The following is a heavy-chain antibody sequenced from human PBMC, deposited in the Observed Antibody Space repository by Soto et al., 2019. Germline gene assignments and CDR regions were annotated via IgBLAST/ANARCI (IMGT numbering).Heavy chain of an antibody. CDR2: IQENRSDK. Sequence: GGSLRLSCATSGFTFSNYAMSWVRQAPGKGLEWVSNIQENRSDKYYADSVKGRFTISRDHSKNTLYPQMNSLRVEDTAVYYCARENRYEGYYYYYMDVWGKGTTVTVSS. J-gene: IGHJ6*03. D-gene: IGHD5-12*01. CDR1: GFTFSNYA. CDR3: ARENRYEGYYYYYMDV. V-gene: IGHV3-7*01.